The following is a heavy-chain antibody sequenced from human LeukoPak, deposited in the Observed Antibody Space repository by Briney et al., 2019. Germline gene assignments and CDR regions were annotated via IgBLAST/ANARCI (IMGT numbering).Heavy chain of an antibody. CDR2: IRYDGSNK. CDR1: GFTFSSYG. D-gene: IGHD3-9*01. CDR3: AREVNDILTGYYYFDY. J-gene: IGHJ4*02. Sequence: GGSLRLSCAASGFTFSSYGMHWVRQAPGKGLEWVAFIRYDGSNKYYADSVKGRFTISRDNSKNTLYLQMNSLRAEDTAVYYCAREVNDILTGYYYFDYWGQGTLVTVSS. V-gene: IGHV3-30*02.